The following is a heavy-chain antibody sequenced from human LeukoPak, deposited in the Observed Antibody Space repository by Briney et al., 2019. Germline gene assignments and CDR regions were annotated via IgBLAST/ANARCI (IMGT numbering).Heavy chain of an antibody. CDR1: GGTFSSYA. J-gene: IGHJ4*02. V-gene: IGHV1-69*05. Sequence: SVKVSCKASGGTFSSYAISWVRQAPGQGLEWMGGIIPIFGTANYAQKFQGRVTITTDESTSTAYMELSSLRSEDTAVYYCARAASYCSSTSCYGYWGQGTLVTVSS. D-gene: IGHD2-2*01. CDR2: IIPIFGTA. CDR3: ARAASYCSSTSCYGY.